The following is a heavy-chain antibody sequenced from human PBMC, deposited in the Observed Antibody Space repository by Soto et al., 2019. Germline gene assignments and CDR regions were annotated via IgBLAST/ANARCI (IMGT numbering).Heavy chain of an antibody. CDR1: GYTFTGYY. CDR3: VRYSYGYPRPTTVDY. V-gene: IGHV1-2*02. Sequence: ASVKVSCKASGYTFTGYYMHWVRQAPGQGLEWMGWINAYSGGTNYAQKFQGRVTMTRDTSISTAYMELRSLRSDDTAVYYCVRYSYGYPRPTTVDYWGQDTLLTISS. D-gene: IGHD5-18*01. CDR2: INAYSGGT. J-gene: IGHJ4*02.